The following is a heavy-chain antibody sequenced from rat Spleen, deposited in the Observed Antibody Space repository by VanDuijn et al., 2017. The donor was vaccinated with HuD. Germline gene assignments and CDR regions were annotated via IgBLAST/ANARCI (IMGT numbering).Heavy chain of an antibody. D-gene: IGHD1-10*01. CDR1: GFTFSNYD. J-gene: IGHJ3*01. V-gene: IGHV5S23*01. CDR3: ARHGIYNNYGWFAY. CDR2: ISPSGGGKT. Sequence: EVQLVESDGGLVQPGRSLKLSCVASGFTFSNYDMAWVRQAPTKGLEWVASISPSGGGKTHYRDSVKGRFTISRDNAKSTLYLQMDSLRSEDTATYYCARHGIYNNYGWFAYWGQGTLVTVSS.